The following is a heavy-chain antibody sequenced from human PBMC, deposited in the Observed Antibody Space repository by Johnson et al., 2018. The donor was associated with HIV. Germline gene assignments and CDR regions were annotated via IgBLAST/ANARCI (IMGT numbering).Heavy chain of an antibody. D-gene: IGHD6-13*01. Sequence: VQLVESGGGLVQPGGSLRLSCVASGFNVSGNYMSWVRQAPGRWLEWVSGINWNGGSTGYADSVKGRFTISRDNSKNTLYLQMGSLRAEDMAVYYCARDSELTGYSSSWDAFDIWGQGTMVTVSS. J-gene: IGHJ3*02. CDR1: GFNVSGNY. CDR2: INWNGGST. V-gene: IGHV3-66*02. CDR3: ARDSELTGYSSSWDAFDI.